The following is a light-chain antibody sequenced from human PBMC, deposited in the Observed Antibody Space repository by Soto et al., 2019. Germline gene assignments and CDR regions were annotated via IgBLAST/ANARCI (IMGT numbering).Light chain of an antibody. J-gene: IGLJ3*02. V-gene: IGLV1-40*01. Sequence: QLVLTQPPSVSGAPGQRVTISCTGSSSNIRAGYNVHWYQQVPGTAPKLLIYGDSNRPSGVPDRFSGSKSGTSASLAITGLQAEDEADYYCQSYDSSLSGWLFGGGTKLTVL. CDR2: GDS. CDR1: SSNIRAGYN. CDR3: QSYDSSLSGWL.